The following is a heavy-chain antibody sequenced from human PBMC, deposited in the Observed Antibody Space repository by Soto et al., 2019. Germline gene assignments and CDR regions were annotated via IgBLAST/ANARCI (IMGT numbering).Heavy chain of an antibody. Sequence: QLQLQESGPGLVKPSETLSLTCIVSGVSMSSSSYYWGCIRQTPGKGLEWIGSIYSSGSTYYSPSLKSRFTIPGARSKNQVSLNLCAVTAADTAVYYFARHRSVVAFHCDDWGQGTLVTVSA. D-gene: IGHD5-12*01. J-gene: IGHJ4*02. CDR3: ARHRSVVAFHCDD. CDR1: GVSMSSSSYY. V-gene: IGHV4-39*01. CDR2: IYSSGST.